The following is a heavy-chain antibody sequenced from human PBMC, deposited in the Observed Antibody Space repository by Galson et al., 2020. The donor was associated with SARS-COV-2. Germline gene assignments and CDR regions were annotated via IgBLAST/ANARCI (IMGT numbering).Heavy chain of an antibody. J-gene: IGHJ4*02. D-gene: IGHD6-19*01. CDR1: GFSLSTSGMC. CDR2: IDWDDDK. V-gene: IGHV2-70*11. CDR3: ARVKRNSGWMNIDY. Sequence: SGPTLVKPTQTLTLTCTFSGFSLSTSGMCVSWIRQPPGKALEWLARIDWDDDKYYSTSLKTRLTISKDASKNQVVLTMTNMDPVDTGTYYCARVKRNSGWMNIDYWGQGTLVTVSS.